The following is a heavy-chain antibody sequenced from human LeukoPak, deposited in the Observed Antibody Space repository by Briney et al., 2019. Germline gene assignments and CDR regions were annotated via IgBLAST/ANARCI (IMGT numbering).Heavy chain of an antibody. CDR3: AGPSSSGVGY. V-gene: IGHV3-30*02. J-gene: IGHJ4*02. CDR2: IRFDGTNK. CDR1: GFTFSNYG. Sequence: HPGGSLRLSCAASGFTFSNYGMHSVRQAPGKGLEWVAFIRFDGTNKYYADSVKGRLTISRDNSKNTLYLQMNSLRVEDTGVYYCAGPSSSGVGYWGQGTLVTVSS. D-gene: IGHD6-6*01.